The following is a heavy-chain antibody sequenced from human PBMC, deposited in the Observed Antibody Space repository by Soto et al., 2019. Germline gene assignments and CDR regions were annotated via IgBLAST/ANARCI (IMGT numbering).Heavy chain of an antibody. D-gene: IGHD3-22*01. Sequence: QVQLQESGPGLVKPSQTLSLTCTVSGGSISSGGYYWSWIRQHPGKGLEWIGYIYYSGSTYYNPSLKSRVTISVDTSKNQFSLKLSSVTAADTAVYYCAREQGREYYYDSSGYYYSPFDIWGQGTMVTVSS. J-gene: IGHJ3*02. V-gene: IGHV4-31*03. CDR1: GGSISSGGYY. CDR2: IYYSGST. CDR3: AREQGREYYYDSSGYYYSPFDI.